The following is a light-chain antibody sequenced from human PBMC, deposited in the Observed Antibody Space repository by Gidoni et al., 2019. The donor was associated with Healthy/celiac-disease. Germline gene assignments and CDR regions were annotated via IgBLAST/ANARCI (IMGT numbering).Light chain of an antibody. Sequence: DIQLTQSPSSLSASVGDRVTITCRASQSISSYLYWYQQKPGNAPKLLIYAASSLQSGVPSRFSGSGSGTDFTLTISSLQPEDFATYYCQQSYSTPRTFGGGTKVEIK. J-gene: IGKJ4*01. V-gene: IGKV1-39*01. CDR3: QQSYSTPRT. CDR1: QSISSY. CDR2: AAS.